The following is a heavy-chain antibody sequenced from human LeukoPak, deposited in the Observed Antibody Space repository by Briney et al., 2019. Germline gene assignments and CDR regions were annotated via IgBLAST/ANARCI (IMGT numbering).Heavy chain of an antibody. CDR3: ARDLPNYDFWSAPRGAFDI. Sequence: ASVKVSCKASGGTFSSYTISWVRQAPEQGLEWMGRIIPILGIANYAQKFQGRVTITADKSTSTAYMELSSLRSEDTAVYYCARDLPNYDFWSAPRGAFDIWGQGTMVTVSS. D-gene: IGHD3-3*01. J-gene: IGHJ3*02. CDR2: IIPILGIA. V-gene: IGHV1-69*04. CDR1: GGTFSSYT.